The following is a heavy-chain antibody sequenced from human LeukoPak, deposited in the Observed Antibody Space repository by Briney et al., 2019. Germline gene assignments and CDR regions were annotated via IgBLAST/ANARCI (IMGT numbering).Heavy chain of an antibody. J-gene: IGHJ6*03. D-gene: IGHD5-18*01. Sequence: SETLSLTCTVSGGSISSGDYYWSWIRQPPGKGLEWIGYIYYSGSTYYNPSLKSRVTISVDTSKNQFSLKLSSVTAADTAVYYCARDYSYFYHYMDVWGKGTTVTVSS. CDR2: IYYSGST. CDR3: ARDYSYFYHYMDV. V-gene: IGHV4-30-4*01. CDR1: GGSISSGDYY.